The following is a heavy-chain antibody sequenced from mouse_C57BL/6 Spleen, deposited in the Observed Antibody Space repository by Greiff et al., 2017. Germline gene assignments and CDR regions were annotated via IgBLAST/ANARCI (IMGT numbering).Heavy chain of an antibody. CDR1: GYSFTDYN. CDR3: AINREHGWAY. V-gene: IGHV1-39*01. Sequence: VQLQQSGPELVKPGASVKISCKASGYSFTDYNMHWVKQSTGKSLEWIGVINPSDSDTNYNQKFKGKATLTVDKSSSTAYMQLSSLTSEDSAVYYCAINREHGWAYWGQGTLVTVSA. J-gene: IGHJ3*01. D-gene: IGHD1-1*02. CDR2: INPSDSDT.